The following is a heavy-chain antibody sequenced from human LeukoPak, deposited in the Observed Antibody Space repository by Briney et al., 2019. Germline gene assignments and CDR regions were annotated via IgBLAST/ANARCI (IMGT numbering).Heavy chain of an antibody. J-gene: IGHJ3*02. Sequence: PGGSLRLSCAASGFTFNIYTMTWVRQAPGKGLEWVSSIGSSSRYIYYADSVKGRFTISRDNDKNSVYLQMNSLRAEDTAVYYRARDCSSSAFDIWGQGTMVTVSS. D-gene: IGHD2-15*01. CDR2: IGSSSRYI. V-gene: IGHV3-21*01. CDR3: ARDCSSSAFDI. CDR1: GFTFNIYT.